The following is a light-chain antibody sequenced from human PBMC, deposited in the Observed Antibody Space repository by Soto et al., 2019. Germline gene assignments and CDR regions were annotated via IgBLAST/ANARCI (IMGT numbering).Light chain of an antibody. CDR1: QSISIN. CDR2: AGS. V-gene: IGKV3D-15*01. J-gene: IGKJ1*01. CDR3: QQYGSSPWT. Sequence: EIVLTQSPGTLSVSPGDRVTLSCRASQSISINLAWYQHKPGQAPRLLIHAGSTRATGIPARISGSGSGTEFTLTISSLQSEDFAVYYCQQYGSSPWTFGQGTKVEIK.